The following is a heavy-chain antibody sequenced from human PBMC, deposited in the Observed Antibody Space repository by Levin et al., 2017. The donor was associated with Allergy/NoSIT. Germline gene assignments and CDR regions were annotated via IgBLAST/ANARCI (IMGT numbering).Heavy chain of an antibody. CDR2: ISPDGSYK. V-gene: IGHV3-30*03. Sequence: GGSLRLSCEASGFALTTYGMHWVRQAPGKGLDWVATISPDGSYKFYSASMKGRSTVSRDNSKNTLYVEVHSLRSDDSGVYFCASDYYLSGSSGHWGQGTLVTVSS. CDR3: ASDYYLSGSSGH. D-gene: IGHD3-10*01. J-gene: IGHJ4*02. CDR1: GFALTTYG.